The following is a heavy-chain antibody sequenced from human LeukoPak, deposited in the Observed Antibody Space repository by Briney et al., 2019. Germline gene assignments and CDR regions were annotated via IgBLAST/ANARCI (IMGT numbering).Heavy chain of an antibody. D-gene: IGHD6-19*01. CDR2: IWYDGSNK. Sequence: GGSLRLSCAASGFTFSSYGMHWVRQAPGKGLEWVVVIWYDGSNKYYADSVKGRFTISRDNSKNTLYLQMNSLRAEDTAVYYCAKGGNVGSSGWYRAYYFDNWGQGTLVAVSS. J-gene: IGHJ4*02. CDR3: AKGGNVGSSGWYRAYYFDN. CDR1: GFTFSSYG. V-gene: IGHV3-33*06.